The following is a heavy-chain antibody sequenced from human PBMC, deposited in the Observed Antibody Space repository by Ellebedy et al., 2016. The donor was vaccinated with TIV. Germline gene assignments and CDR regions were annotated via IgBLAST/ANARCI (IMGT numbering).Heavy chain of an antibody. D-gene: IGHD2-15*01. CDR2: ISYDGSNK. CDR3: AKIGIRSGGDFDI. CDR1: GFTFSSYG. Sequence: GGSLRLSXAASGFTFSSYGMHWVRQAPGKGLEWVAVISYDGSNKYYADSVKGRFTISRDNSKNTLYLQMNSLRAEDTAVYYCAKIGIRSGGDFDIWGQGTMVTVSS. V-gene: IGHV3-30*18. J-gene: IGHJ3*02.